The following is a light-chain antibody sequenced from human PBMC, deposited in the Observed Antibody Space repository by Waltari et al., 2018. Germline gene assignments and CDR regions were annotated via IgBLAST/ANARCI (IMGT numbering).Light chain of an antibody. CDR3: LQHHDYPYT. V-gene: IGKV1-17*01. CDR1: EVMNNL. Sequence: DIQMTQPPSSLSASVGDRVTITCRASEVMNNLVAWFQQKPGKAPKRLIFAASTLEIGVPSRFSGGGSGAEFTLTISSLQPGDSATYYCLQHHDYPYTFGQGTKLEI. CDR2: AAS. J-gene: IGKJ2*01.